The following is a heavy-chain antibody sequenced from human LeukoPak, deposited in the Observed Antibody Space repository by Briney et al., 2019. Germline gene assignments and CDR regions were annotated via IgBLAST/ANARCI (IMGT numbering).Heavy chain of an antibody. D-gene: IGHD1-26*01. Sequence: GASVKVSCKASGYTFSSYGIIWVRQAPGQGLEWMGWVSAFNGNTDYAPKLQGRVTMTTDTSTTAADMELRSQTSDDAAVYYCARRGGSYSHSDFWGQGTLVTVSS. CDR3: ARRGGSYSHSDF. CDR1: GYTFSSYG. J-gene: IGHJ4*02. CDR2: VSAFNGNT. V-gene: IGHV1-18*01.